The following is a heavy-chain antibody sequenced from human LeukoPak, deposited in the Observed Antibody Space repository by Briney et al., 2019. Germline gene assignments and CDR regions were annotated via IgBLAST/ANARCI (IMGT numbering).Heavy chain of an antibody. CDR2: IYYSGST. J-gene: IGHJ3*02. Sequence: SETLSLTCTVSGGSISGFYWSWIRQPPGKGLEWIGFIYYSGSTNYNPSLKSRVTMSVDTSKNQFSLKLSSVTAADTAVYYCARGLAYCGGDCYPPPGAFDIWGQGTMVTVSS. V-gene: IGHV4-59*12. CDR1: GGSISGFY. CDR3: ARGLAYCGGDCYPPPGAFDI. D-gene: IGHD2-21*02.